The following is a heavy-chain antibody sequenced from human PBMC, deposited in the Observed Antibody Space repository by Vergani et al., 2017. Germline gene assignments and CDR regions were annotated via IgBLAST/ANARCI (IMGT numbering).Heavy chain of an antibody. J-gene: IGHJ5*02. CDR3: ARAVAVAGTENWFDP. D-gene: IGHD6-19*01. CDR2: IYTSGST. CDR1: GGSISSGSYY. Sequence: QVQLQESGPGLVKPSQTLSLTCTVSGGSISSGSYYWSWIRQPAGKGLEWIGRIYTSGSTNYNPSLKSRVTISVDTSENQFSLKLSSVTAADTAVYYCARAVAVAGTENWFDPWGQGTLVTVSS. V-gene: IGHV4-61*02.